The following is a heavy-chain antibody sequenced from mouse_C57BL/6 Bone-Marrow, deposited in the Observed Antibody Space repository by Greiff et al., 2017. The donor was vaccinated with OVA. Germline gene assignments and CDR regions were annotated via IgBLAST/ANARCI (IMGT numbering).Heavy chain of an antibody. CDR3: STTVGVTSDYYAMDY. J-gene: IGHJ4*01. V-gene: IGHV3-6*01. CDR1: GYSITSGYY. Sequence: EVHLVESGPGLVKPSQSLSLTCSVTGYSITSGYYWNWIRQFPGNKLEWMGYISYDGSNNYNPSLKNRISITRDTSKNQFFLKLNSVTTEDTATYYWSTTVGVTSDYYAMDYWGQGTSVTVSS. CDR2: ISYDGSN. D-gene: IGHD1-1*01.